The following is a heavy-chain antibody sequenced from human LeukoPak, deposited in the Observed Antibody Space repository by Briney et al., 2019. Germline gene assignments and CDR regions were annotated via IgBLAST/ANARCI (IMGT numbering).Heavy chain of an antibody. CDR2: VSGSGGST. CDR3: AKEDRGGSSGWYAYFDY. Sequence: GGSLRLSCAASGFTVSSNYMSWVRQAPGKGLEWVSAVSGSGGSTYYADSVKGRFTISRDNSKNTLNLQMNSLRAEDTAVYYCAKEDRGGSSGWYAYFDYWGQGTLVTVSS. D-gene: IGHD6-19*01. V-gene: IGHV3-23*01. CDR1: GFTVSSNY. J-gene: IGHJ4*02.